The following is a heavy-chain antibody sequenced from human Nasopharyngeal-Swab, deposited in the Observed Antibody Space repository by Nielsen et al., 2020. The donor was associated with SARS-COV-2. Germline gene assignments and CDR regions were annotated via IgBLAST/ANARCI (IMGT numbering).Heavy chain of an antibody. CDR2: ISIAGLST. CDR3: AKDPWGAVYYYFED. D-gene: IGHD3-16*01. Sequence: GGSLRLSCAASGFSFSNCAMSWVRQAPGKGLEWVSTISIAGLSTYYADSVKGRFTVSRDNSKNTLYLQLNSLRAEDTAVYYCAKDPWGAVYYYFEDWGHGTLVTVSS. J-gene: IGHJ4*01. CDR1: GFSFSNCA. V-gene: IGHV3-23*01.